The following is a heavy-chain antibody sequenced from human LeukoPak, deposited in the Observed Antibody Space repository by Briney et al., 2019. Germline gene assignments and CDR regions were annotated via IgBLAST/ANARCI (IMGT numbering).Heavy chain of an antibody. D-gene: IGHD3-22*01. CDR1: GAALSEYY. CDR3: VRQGTNSGYYLLDY. J-gene: IGHJ4*02. CDR2: VPPKGPTVYSPTLNR. V-gene: IGHV4-34*01. Sequence: SETLSLTCAVYGAALSEYYWSWIRQSPGKGLGWIGEVPPKGPTVYSPTLNRKYNPSFKSRVTMSVDPSKNQFSLKLTSVTVADTATYYCVRQGTNSGYYLLDYWGQGHLVIVSS.